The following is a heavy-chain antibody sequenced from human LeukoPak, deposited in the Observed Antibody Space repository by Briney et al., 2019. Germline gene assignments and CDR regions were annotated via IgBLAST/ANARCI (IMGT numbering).Heavy chain of an antibody. V-gene: IGHV3-53*01. CDR2: IYSGGST. J-gene: IGHJ4*02. CDR1: GFTFSDYT. CDR3: ARGDDYGGAWYYFDY. Sequence: GGSLRLSCAASGFTFSDYTMNWVRQAPGKGLEWVSVIYSGGSTYYADSVRGRFTISRDNSKNTLFLQMNSLRAEDTAEYYCARGDDYGGAWYYFDYWGQGTLVTVSS. D-gene: IGHD4-23*01.